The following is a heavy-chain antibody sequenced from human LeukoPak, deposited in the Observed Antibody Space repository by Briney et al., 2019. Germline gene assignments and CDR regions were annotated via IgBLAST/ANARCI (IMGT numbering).Heavy chain of an antibody. V-gene: IGHV4-31*03. J-gene: IGHJ5*02. CDR2: IYYSGST. CDR1: GGSISRGGYY. CDR3: AIAVVVPAATGFDP. Sequence: SETLSLTCTVSGGSISRGGYYWSWIRQHPGKGLEWIGYIYYSGSTYYNLSLKSRVTISVDTSKNQFSLKLSSVTAADTAVYYCAIAVVVPAATGFDPWGQGTLVTVSS. D-gene: IGHD2-2*01.